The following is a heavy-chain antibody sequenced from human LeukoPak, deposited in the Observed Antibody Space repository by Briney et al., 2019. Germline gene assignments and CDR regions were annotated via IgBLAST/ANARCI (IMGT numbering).Heavy chain of an antibody. CDR2: ISSGRSYI. CDR1: GFTFSSYS. J-gene: IGHJ4*02. Sequence: GGSLRLSCAASGFTFSSYSMNWVRQAPGKGLEWVSSISSGRSYIYYADSVKGRFTISRDNAKNSLYLQMNSLRAGDTALYYCARVGGITFGGVIVAPFDYWGQGTLVTVSS. D-gene: IGHD3-16*02. V-gene: IGHV3-21*04. CDR3: ARVGGITFGGVIVAPFDY.